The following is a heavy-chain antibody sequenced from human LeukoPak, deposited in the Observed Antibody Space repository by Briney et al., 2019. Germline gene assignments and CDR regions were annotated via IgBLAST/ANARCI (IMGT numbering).Heavy chain of an antibody. CDR1: GFTVSSNY. Sequence: GGSLRLSCAASGFTVSSNYMSWVRQAPGKGLEWVSVIYSGGSTYYADSVKGRFTIPRDNSKNTLYLQMNSLRAEDTAVYYCARDVYYYDSSGTPQNAFDIWGQGTMVTVSP. V-gene: IGHV3-53*01. CDR3: ARDVYYYDSSGTPQNAFDI. CDR2: IYSGGST. J-gene: IGHJ3*02. D-gene: IGHD3-22*01.